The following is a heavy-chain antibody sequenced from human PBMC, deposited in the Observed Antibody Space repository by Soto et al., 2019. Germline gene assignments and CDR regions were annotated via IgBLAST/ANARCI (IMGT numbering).Heavy chain of an antibody. D-gene: IGHD3-9*01. V-gene: IGHV4-39*01. CDR3: ARLEGLATISYYFDY. J-gene: IGHJ4*02. Sequence: QLQLQESGPGLVKPSETLSLTCSVSGDSINSDNYYWGWIRQPPGKGLEWIGSIYYRWNTYYNPSLKTRVNISLDKSKSQFSLKLNSVPAADSAVYFCARLEGLATISYYFDYWGQGTLVTVSS. CDR2: IYYRWNT. CDR1: GDSINSDNYY.